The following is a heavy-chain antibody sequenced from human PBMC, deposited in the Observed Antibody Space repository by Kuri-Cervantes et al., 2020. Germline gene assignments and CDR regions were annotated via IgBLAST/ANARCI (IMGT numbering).Heavy chain of an antibody. CDR1: GGSFSGFY. CDR2: INHSGNT. V-gene: IGHV4-34*01. CDR3: ARRKADRPRWDHSY. Sequence: SETLSLTCAISGGSFSGFYWSWIRQPPGKGLEWIGEINHSGNTNYNPSLKSRVTISVDTSKNQSSLKMSSVTAADTAVYYCARRKADRPRWDHSYWGQGTLVTVSS. D-gene: IGHD6-6*01. J-gene: IGHJ4*02.